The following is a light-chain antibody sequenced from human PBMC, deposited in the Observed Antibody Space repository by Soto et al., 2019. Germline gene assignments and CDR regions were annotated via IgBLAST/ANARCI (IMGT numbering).Light chain of an antibody. CDR1: QTVSSNY. V-gene: IGKV3-20*01. J-gene: IGKJ5*01. Sequence: EIVLTQSPDRVSLCPGERATLSYGASQTVSSNYLAWCQQRPGQAPRLLIYGASTRAAGIPDRFSGSGSGTDFTLTITRLEPEDSAVYFCQQYTGPPTTFGQGTRLEIK. CDR3: QQYTGPPTT. CDR2: GAS.